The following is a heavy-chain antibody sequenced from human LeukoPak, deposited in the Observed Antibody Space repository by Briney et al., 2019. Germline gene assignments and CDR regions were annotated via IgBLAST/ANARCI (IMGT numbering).Heavy chain of an antibody. CDR2: ISAYNGNT. J-gene: IGHJ4*02. CDR3: ARDLIPIYYYDSSGYYPGVY. V-gene: IGHV1-18*01. CDR1: GYTFTSYG. D-gene: IGHD3-22*01. Sequence: ASVKVSCKASGYTFTSYGISWVRQAPGQGLEWMGWISAYNGNTNYAQKLQGRATMTTDTSTSTAYMELRSLRSDDTAVYYCARDLIPIYYYDSSGYYPGVYWGQGTLVTVSS.